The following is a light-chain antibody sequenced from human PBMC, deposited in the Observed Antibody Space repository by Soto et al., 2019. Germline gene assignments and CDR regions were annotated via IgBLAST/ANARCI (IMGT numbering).Light chain of an antibody. V-gene: IGKV1-39*01. Sequence: DIQMTQSPSSLSASVGDSVTITCRASQNINSYLNLYQHRPGKAPKLLIHDASILQSGVPSRFSGSGSGTEFALTINSLQPEDIATIYCQQTYSTPWTFGQGTKVEIK. CDR2: DAS. CDR3: QQTYSTPWT. J-gene: IGKJ1*01. CDR1: QNINSY.